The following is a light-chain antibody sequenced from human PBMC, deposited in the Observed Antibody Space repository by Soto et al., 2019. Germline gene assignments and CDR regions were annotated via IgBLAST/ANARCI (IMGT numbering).Light chain of an antibody. V-gene: IGKV1-5*03. CDR2: KAS. Sequence: DIQMTQSPSSVSASVGDRVTITFRASQSISSWLAWYQQKPGKAPKLLIYKASSLESGVPSRFSGSGSGKEFTLTISSLQHDDFATYYCQQYNSYWTFGQGTKVDIK. CDR1: QSISSW. CDR3: QQYNSYWT. J-gene: IGKJ1*01.